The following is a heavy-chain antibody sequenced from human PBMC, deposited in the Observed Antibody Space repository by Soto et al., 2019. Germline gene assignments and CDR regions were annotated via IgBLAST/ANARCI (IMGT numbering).Heavy chain of an antibody. CDR2: IKSKTDGGTT. V-gene: IGHV3-15*01. Sequence: EVQLVESGGGLVKPGGSLRLSCADSGFTFSNAWMSWVRQAPGKGLEWVGRIKSKTDGGTTDYAAPVKGRFTISRDDSKNTLYLQMNSLKTEDTAVYYCITDMRHYYDSSGHRGDGYWGQGTLVTVSS. CDR3: ITDMRHYYDSSGHRGDGY. J-gene: IGHJ4*02. CDR1: GFTFSNAW. D-gene: IGHD3-22*01.